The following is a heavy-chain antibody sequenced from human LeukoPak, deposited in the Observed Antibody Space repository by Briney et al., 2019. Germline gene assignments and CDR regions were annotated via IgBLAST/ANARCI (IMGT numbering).Heavy chain of an antibody. CDR1: GGSISGYY. J-gene: IGHJ4*02. CDR2: INHSGST. V-gene: IGHV4-34*01. CDR3: ARGAGYSHY. D-gene: IGHD3-22*01. Sequence: SETLSLTCTVSGGSISGYYWSWIRQPPGKGLEWIGEINHSGSTNYNPSLKSRVTISVDTSKNQSSLKLSSVTAADTAVYYCARGAGYSHYWGQGTLVTVSS.